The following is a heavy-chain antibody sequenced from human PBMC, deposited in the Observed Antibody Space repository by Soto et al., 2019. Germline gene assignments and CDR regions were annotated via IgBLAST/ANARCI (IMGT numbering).Heavy chain of an antibody. D-gene: IGHD4-17*01. CDR3: ARDLAVTTIWFDP. CDR2: IYTSGST. V-gene: IGHV4-4*07. CDR1: GGSISGYY. Sequence: QVQLQESGPGLVKPSETLSLTCTVSGGSISGYYWTWIRQPAGKGLEWIGRIYTSGSTNYNPSLKRRVTMSVDTSKTQFSLKLSSVTAADTAVYYCARDLAVTTIWFDPWGQGTLVTVSS. J-gene: IGHJ5*02.